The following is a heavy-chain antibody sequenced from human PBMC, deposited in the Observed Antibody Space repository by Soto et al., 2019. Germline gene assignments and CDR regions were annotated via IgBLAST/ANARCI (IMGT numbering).Heavy chain of an antibody. CDR3: ASTTRGRYYYGSGSYYFDY. V-gene: IGHV4-59*08. CDR2: IYYSGST. CDR1: GGSISSYY. D-gene: IGHD3-10*01. J-gene: IGHJ4*02. Sequence: SETLSLTCTVSGGSISSYYWSWIRQPPGKGLEWIGYIYYSGSTNYNPSLKSRVTISVDTSKNQFSLKLSSVTAADTAVYYCASTTRGRYYYGSGSYYFDYWGQGTLVTVSS.